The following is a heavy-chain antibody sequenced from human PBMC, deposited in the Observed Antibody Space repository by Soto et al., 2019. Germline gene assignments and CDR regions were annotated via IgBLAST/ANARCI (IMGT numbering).Heavy chain of an antibody. CDR2: LSYGGTTA. D-gene: IGHD2-2*01. CDR1: GFTFSSYG. CDR3: VRDSLAFCISTRCPEGMDV. Sequence: GGSLRLSCTASGFTFSSYGMHWVRQAPGKGLEWLTILSYGGTTAYYADSVKGRFAISRDNSKNTLYLQMNSLRADDTATYYCVRDSLAFCISTRCPEGMDVWGQGTTVTVS. V-gene: IGHV3-30*03. J-gene: IGHJ6*02.